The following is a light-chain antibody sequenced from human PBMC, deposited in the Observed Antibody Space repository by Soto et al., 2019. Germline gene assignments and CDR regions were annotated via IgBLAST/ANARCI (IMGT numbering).Light chain of an antibody. J-gene: IGKJ1*01. CDR2: GAS. CDR3: LQDINYPWT. Sequence: AIQMTQSPSSLSASVGYRFTISCRAGQGIGNALGWYQQKAGKPPKVLIYGASNLQSGVPPRCRGSGSGTDFTLAISSLQPEDSETYYCLQDINYPWTFGQGTKVDIK. V-gene: IGKV1-6*01. CDR1: QGIGNA.